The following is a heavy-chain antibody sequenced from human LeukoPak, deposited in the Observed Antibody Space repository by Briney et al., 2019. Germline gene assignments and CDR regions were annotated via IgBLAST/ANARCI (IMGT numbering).Heavy chain of an antibody. CDR2: IKQDGSEK. D-gene: IGHD3-16*02. CDR1: GFTFSNYW. CDR3: ARDRESLDYVWGSYRFFDY. Sequence: GGSLRLSCAASGFTFSNYWMSWVRQAPGKGLEWVANIKQDGSEKYYVDSVKGRFTISRDNAKSSLYLQMNSLRAEDTAVYYCARDRESLDYVWGSYRFFDYWGQGTLVTVSS. V-gene: IGHV3-7*03. J-gene: IGHJ4*02.